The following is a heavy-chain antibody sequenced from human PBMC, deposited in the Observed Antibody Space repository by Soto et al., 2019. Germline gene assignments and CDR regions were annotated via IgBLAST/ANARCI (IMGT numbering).Heavy chain of an antibody. CDR3: ARAMVRGVIHSYYYGMDV. D-gene: IGHD3-10*01. Sequence: SETLSLTCTASGGSISSGGYYWSWIRQHPGKGLEWIGYIYYSGSTYYNPSLKSRVTISVDTSKNQFSLKLSSVTAADTAVYYCARAMVRGVIHSYYYGMDVWGQGTTVTVSS. J-gene: IGHJ6*02. CDR2: IYYSGST. V-gene: IGHV4-31*03. CDR1: GGSISSGGYY.